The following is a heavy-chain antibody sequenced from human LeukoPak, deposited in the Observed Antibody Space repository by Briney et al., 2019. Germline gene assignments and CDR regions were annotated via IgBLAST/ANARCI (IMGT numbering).Heavy chain of an antibody. CDR1: GFALSGAT. V-gene: IGHV3-73*01. D-gene: IGHD2-2*01. CDR2: IRSKANNYAT. Sequence: GGSLKLSCAASGFALSGATMHWVRQASGKGLEWVGHIRSKANNYATAYAASVKGRFTISRDDSKNTAYLQMNSLKTEDTAVYYCSRHEAMPGDYWGQGTLVTVSS. CDR3: SRHEAMPGDY. J-gene: IGHJ4*02.